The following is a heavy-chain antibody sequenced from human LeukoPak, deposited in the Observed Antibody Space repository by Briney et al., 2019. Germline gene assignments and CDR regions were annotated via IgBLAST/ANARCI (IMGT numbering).Heavy chain of an antibody. Sequence: SETLSLTCSLSGGSISGYYWNWIRQPPGKGLEWIGYTHYSGSTKYNPSLKSRVTISVDTSKNQFSLKLSSVTAADTAVYYCARWYSSGWAFDYWGQGTLVTVSS. CDR2: THYSGST. D-gene: IGHD6-19*01. CDR3: ARWYSSGWAFDY. V-gene: IGHV4-59*08. J-gene: IGHJ4*02. CDR1: GGSISGYY.